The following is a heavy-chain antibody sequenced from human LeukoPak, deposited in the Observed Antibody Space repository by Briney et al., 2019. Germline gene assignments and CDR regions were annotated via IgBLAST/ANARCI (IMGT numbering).Heavy chain of an antibody. J-gene: IGHJ4*02. V-gene: IGHV3-74*01. Sequence: GGSLRLSCAASGFTFSSYWMHWVRQAPGKGRVWVSRINSDGSSTSYADSVKGRFTISRDNAKNTLYLQMNSLRAEDTAVYYCARGAIVATITDFWGPGTLVTVSS. CDR1: GFTFSSYW. D-gene: IGHD5-12*01. CDR3: ARGAIVATITDF. CDR2: INSDGSST.